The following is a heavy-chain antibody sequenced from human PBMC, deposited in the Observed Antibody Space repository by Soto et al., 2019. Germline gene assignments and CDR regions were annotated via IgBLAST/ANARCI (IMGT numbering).Heavy chain of an antibody. Sequence: GASVKVSCKACGGTFSSYAISWVRQAPGQGLEWMGGIIPIFGTANYAQKFQGRVTITADESTSTAYMELSSLTSEDTAVYYCTRAPLGIIVAPDFWGQGTLVTVSS. CDR2: IIPIFGTA. CDR3: TRAPLGIIVAPDF. D-gene: IGHD3-22*01. V-gene: IGHV1-69*13. CDR1: GGTFSSYA. J-gene: IGHJ4*02.